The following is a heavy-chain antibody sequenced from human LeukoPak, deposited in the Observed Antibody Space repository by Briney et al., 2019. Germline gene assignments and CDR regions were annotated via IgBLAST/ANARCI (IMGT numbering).Heavy chain of an antibody. CDR2: IYTSGST. J-gene: IGHJ3*02. V-gene: IGHV4-4*07. Sequence: SETLSLTCTVSGGSISSYYWSWIRQPAGKGLEWIGRIYTSGSTNYNPSLKSRVTISVDKSKNQFSLKLSSVTAADTATYYCATPYCSGISCLDVFNMWGQGTRVTVSS. CDR3: ATPYCSGISCLDVFNM. CDR1: GGSISSYY. D-gene: IGHD2-2*01.